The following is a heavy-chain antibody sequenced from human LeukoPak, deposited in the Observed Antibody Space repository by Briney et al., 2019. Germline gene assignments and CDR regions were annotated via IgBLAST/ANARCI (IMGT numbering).Heavy chain of an antibody. CDR2: IKSKTDGGTT. J-gene: IGHJ4*02. CDR1: GFTFSSYA. CDR3: TTRGGSFSIFDY. D-gene: IGHD1-26*01. Sequence: TGGSLRLSCAASGFTFSSYAMSWVRQAPGKGLEWVGRIKSKTDGGTTDYAAPVEGRFTISRDDSKNTLYLQMNSLKTEDTAVYYCTTRGGSFSIFDYWGQGTLVTVTP. V-gene: IGHV3-15*01.